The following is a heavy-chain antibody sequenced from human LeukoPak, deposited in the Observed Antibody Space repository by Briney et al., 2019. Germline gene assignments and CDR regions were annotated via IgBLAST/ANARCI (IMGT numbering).Heavy chain of an antibody. J-gene: IGHJ4*02. Sequence: SETLSLTCTVSGGSISSDYWSWIRQPPGKGLEWIGYIYFTGSTNYSPSLKSRVTISVDTSKNQFSLKLTSVTSADTAVYYCARGGYDSSGYYFDYWGQGTLVTVSS. V-gene: IGHV4-59*01. CDR1: GGSISSDY. CDR3: ARGGYDSSGYYFDY. CDR2: IYFTGST. D-gene: IGHD3-22*01.